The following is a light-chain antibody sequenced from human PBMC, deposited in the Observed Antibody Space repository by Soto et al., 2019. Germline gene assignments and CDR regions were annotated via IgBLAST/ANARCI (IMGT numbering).Light chain of an antibody. CDR3: QQYGSSLYT. J-gene: IGKJ2*01. CDR1: QSVNNNY. CDR2: AAY. V-gene: IGKV3-20*01. Sequence: EIVLTQSPGTLSLSPGERATVSCRASQSVNNNYVAWYQQKSGQAPRILIFAAYSRAPGIPGRFSGSGSGADFTLNITRLEPDYFAVYYCQQYGSSLYTFGQGTKLEIK.